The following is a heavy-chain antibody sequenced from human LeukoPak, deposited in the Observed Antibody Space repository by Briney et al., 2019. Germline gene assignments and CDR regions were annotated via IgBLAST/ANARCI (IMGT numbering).Heavy chain of an antibody. V-gene: IGHV3-21*01. CDR3: ARAGVVDFTNYGSATFDY. CDR2: ITSSSAYI. Sequence: GGSLRLSCAASGFTFSTHSMNWVRQAPGKGLEWVSSITSSSAYIYYADSVRGRFTISSDNAENSLFLQMNSLRVEDTAVYYCARAGVVDFTNYGSATFDYWGQGTLVTVSS. D-gene: IGHD4-11*01. CDR1: GFTFSTHS. J-gene: IGHJ4*02.